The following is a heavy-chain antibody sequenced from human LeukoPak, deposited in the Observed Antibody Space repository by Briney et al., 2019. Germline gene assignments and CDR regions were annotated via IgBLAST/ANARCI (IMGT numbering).Heavy chain of an antibody. CDR1: GYTFTGYY. V-gene: IGHV1-2*06. CDR2: INPNSGGT. J-gene: IGHJ5*02. D-gene: IGHD3-22*01. Sequence: GASVKVSCKASGYTFTGYYMHWVRQAPGRGLEWMGRINPNSGGTNYAQKLQGRVTMTTDTSTSTAYMELRSLRSDDTAVYYCARDTSYYYDSSGYYPPGGFDPWGQGTLVTVSS. CDR3: ARDTSYYYDSSGYYPPGGFDP.